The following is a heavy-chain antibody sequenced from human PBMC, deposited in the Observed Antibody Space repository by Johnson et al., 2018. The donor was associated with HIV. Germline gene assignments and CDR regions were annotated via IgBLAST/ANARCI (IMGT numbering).Heavy chain of an antibody. CDR3: VRRMVVGYVAFDS. D-gene: IGHD2-21*01. J-gene: IGHJ3*02. CDR1: GFTFDDYA. Sequence: EVQLVESGGGLVQPGRSLRLSCAASGFTFDDYAMHWVRQAPGKGLAWVSGISWNSGSIGYADSVKGRFNISRNNVQNPMLLEMNSLRGDDKAVYFCVRRMVVGYVAFDSWGQGTMVSVSS. CDR2: ISWNSGSI. V-gene: IGHV3-9*01.